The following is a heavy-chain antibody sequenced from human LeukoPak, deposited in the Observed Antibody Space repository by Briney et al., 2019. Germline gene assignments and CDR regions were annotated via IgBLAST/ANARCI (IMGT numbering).Heavy chain of an antibody. D-gene: IGHD4-11*01. CDR2: MNPNSGDT. J-gene: IGHJ4*02. Sequence: ASVKVSCKASGYTFTSYDINWVRQATGQGLEWMGWMNPNSGDTFYAQKFQGRVTMTRDTSISTVYMELSSLRSEDTAVYYCARGPNYSSNADFWGQGTLVTVSS. CDR3: ARGPNYSSNADF. CDR1: GYTFTSYD. V-gene: IGHV1-8*01.